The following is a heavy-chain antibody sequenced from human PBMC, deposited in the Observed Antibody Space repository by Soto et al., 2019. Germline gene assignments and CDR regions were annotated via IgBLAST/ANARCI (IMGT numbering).Heavy chain of an antibody. J-gene: IGHJ4*02. CDR1: GFTLSDNW. D-gene: IGHD6-25*01. CDR2: INSDGSRV. Sequence: EVQLVEYGGGIVQPGGSLRLSCAASGFTLSDNWIHWVRRAPGKGLVWVSRINSDGSRVTYADSVKGRFTLSRDNAKNTWFLQMDSLRVEDTAMYFCVRAPEQRPFDYWGQGTLVTVSS. V-gene: IGHV3-74*03. CDR3: VRAPEQRPFDY.